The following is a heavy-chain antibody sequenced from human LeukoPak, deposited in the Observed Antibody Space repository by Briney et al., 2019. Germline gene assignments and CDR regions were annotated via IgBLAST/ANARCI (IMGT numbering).Heavy chain of an antibody. CDR1: GFTFRTYC. CDR3: ASRIVGTPDYFDY. J-gene: IGHJ4*02. CDR2: IMQDGNDK. D-gene: IGHD1-26*01. Sequence: GGSLRLSCAASGFTFRTYCMSWVRQAPGKGLEWVANIMQDGNDKYYVDSVKGRFTISRDNAKNSLYLQLNSLRVEDTAVYYCASRIVGTPDYFDYWGQGTLVTVSS. V-gene: IGHV3-7*01.